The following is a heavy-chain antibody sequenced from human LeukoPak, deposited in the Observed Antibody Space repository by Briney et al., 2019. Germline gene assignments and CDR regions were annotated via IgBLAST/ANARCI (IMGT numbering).Heavy chain of an antibody. CDR3: VRVRYDSSGRTLRFDY. V-gene: IGHV4-59*01. CDR2: IYNSGST. Sequence: SETLSLTCTVSGGSISTSYWTWIRQPPGKGLEWIGYIYNSGSTDYNPSLKSRVTILVDTSENQFSLKLRSVTAADTAVYYCVRVRYDSSGRTLRFDYWGQGTLVTVSS. J-gene: IGHJ4*02. CDR1: GGSISTSY. D-gene: IGHD3-22*01.